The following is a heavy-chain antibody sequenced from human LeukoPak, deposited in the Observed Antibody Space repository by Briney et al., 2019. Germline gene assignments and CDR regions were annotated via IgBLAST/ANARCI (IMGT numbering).Heavy chain of an antibody. CDR2: IYYSGST. V-gene: IGHV4-31*03. D-gene: IGHD5-18*01. CDR1: GGSISSGGYY. J-gene: IGHJ4*02. CDR3: ARVELDTIKVFDY. Sequence: PSETLSLTCTVSGGSISSGGYYWSWLRQHPGKGLEWIGYIYYSGSTYYNPSLKSRVTISVDTSKNQFSLKLSSVTAADTAVYYCARVELDTIKVFDYWGQGTLVTVSS.